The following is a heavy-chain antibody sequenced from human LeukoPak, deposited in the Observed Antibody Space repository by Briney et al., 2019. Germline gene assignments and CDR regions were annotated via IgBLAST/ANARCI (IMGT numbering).Heavy chain of an antibody. V-gene: IGHV1-46*01. CDR2: IYPTGST. J-gene: IGHJ4*02. D-gene: IGHD1-14*01. Sequence: ASVKVSCKASGYTFTTYYVQWVRQAPGQGLEGMGIIYPTGSTSYAQRFQGRVTMTRDTSTSTVYMDLSSLRSEDTAVYYCARTTATYYFDYWGQGTLVTVSS. CDR3: ARTTATYYFDY. CDR1: GYTFTTYY.